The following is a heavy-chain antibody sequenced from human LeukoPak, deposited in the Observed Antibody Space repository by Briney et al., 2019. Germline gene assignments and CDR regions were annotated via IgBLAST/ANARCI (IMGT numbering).Heavy chain of an antibody. D-gene: IGHD4-17*01. J-gene: IGHJ4*02. Sequence: VASVKVSCKASGGTSSSYAISWVRQAPGQGLEWMGGIIPVFGTANYAQTFQGRVTITADESTSTAYMELSSLRSEDTAVYYCARDHWVSSHDYGHWGQGTLVTVSS. CDR2: IIPVFGTA. CDR1: GGTSSSYA. V-gene: IGHV1-69*01. CDR3: ARDHWVSSHDYGH.